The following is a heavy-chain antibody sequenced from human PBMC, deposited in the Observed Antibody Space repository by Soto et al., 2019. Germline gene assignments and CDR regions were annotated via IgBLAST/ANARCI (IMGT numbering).Heavy chain of an antibody. V-gene: IGHV3-23*01. J-gene: IGHJ4*02. CDR3: AKVYGQLWLLPFDY. CDR1: GFSFGDYA. Sequence: EVQLLESGGGLVQPGGSLRLSCVASGFSFGDYAMTWVRQAPGKGLEWVSTISGGGGITYFADSVKGRFAISRDNSKNTVDLQMNSLRAEDTATYYCAKVYGQLWLLPFDYWGQGTLVTVSS. CDR2: ISGGGGIT. D-gene: IGHD5-18*01.